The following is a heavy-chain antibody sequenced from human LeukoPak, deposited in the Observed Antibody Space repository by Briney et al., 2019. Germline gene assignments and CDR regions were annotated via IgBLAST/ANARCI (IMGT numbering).Heavy chain of an antibody. CDR2: INHSGST. V-gene: IGHV4-39*07. D-gene: IGHD5-18*01. CDR3: ARDTAMVTPYYGMDV. CDR1: GGSISSGGYY. Sequence: PSETLSLTCTVSGGSISSGGYYWSWIRQPPGKGLEWIGEINHSGSTNYNPSLKSRVTISVDTSKNQFSLKLSSVTAADTAVYYCARDTAMVTPYYGMDVWGQGTTVTVSS. J-gene: IGHJ6*02.